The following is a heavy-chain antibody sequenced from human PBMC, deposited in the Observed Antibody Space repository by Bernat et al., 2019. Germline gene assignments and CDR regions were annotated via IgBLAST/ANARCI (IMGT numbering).Heavy chain of an antibody. CDR2: IKQDGTEK. Sequence: EVQLVESGGGLVQPGGSLRLSCAASGFTFSSYWMSRVRQAPGKGLEWVANIKQDGTEKYYVESVKGRFNISRDNGKNSLYLQMNSLRAEDTAVYYCARALPQRVLLWFRESSVMDVWGKGTTVTVSS. CDR3: ARALPQRVLLWFRESSVMDV. V-gene: IGHV3-7*03. CDR1: GFTFSSYW. J-gene: IGHJ6*04. D-gene: IGHD3-10*01.